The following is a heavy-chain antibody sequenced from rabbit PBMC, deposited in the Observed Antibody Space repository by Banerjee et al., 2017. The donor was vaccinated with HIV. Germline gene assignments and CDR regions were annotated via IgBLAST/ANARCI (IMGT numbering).Heavy chain of an antibody. CDR2: IYAGSSGGT. J-gene: IGHJ3*01. CDR1: GFSFSSGYD. CDR3: ARGTGSHDYTF. D-gene: IGHD8-1*01. Sequence: QEQLVESGGGLVKPGASLTLTCTASGFSFSSGYDMCWVRQAPGKGLEWIACIYAGSSGGTYYASWAKGRFTISKTSSTTVTLQMTSLTAADTATYFCARGTGSHDYTFWGPGTLVTIS. V-gene: IGHV1S45*01.